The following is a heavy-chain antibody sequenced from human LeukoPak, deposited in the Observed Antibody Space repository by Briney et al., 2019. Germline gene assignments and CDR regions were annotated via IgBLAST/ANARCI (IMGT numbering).Heavy chain of an antibody. CDR1: RFTFSSKS. Sequence: GGSLRLSCAASRFTFSSKSMNCVRHTPRKRLERVSYISNRGSTIYHAYSVKSRLTISRDNAKDSVFRQRSSLGDQVTAVYCCAIICIAAAGPSDHWGQGTVVTV. CDR3: AIICIAAAGPSDH. D-gene: IGHD6-13*01. V-gene: IGHV3-48*02. CDR2: ISNRGSTI. J-gene: IGHJ4*02.